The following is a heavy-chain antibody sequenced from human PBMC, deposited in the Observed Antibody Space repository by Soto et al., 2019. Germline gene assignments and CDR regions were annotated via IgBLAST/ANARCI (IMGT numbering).Heavy chain of an antibody. CDR3: ARKFTVTTGFDY. CDR1: GGSMTRRGGYY. V-gene: IGHV4-31*03. Sequence: SETLSLTCTVAGGSMTRRGGYYWSWIRQHPGKGLEWIGYIYYSGSTYYNPSLKSRVTISVDTSKNQFSLKLSSVTAADTAVYYCARKFTVTTGFDYWGQGTLVTVSS. J-gene: IGHJ4*02. CDR2: IYYSGST. D-gene: IGHD4-4*01.